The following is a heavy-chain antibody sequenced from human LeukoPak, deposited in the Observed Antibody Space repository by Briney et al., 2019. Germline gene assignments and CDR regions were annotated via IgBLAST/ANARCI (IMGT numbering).Heavy chain of an antibody. V-gene: IGHV4-38-2*01. D-gene: IGHD2-2*01. J-gene: IGHJ5*02. CDR1: GYSISSGYY. Sequence: PSETLSLTCAVSGYSISSGYYWGWIRQPPGKGLEWIGSIYHSGSTYYNPSLKSRVTISVDTSKNQFSLKLSSVTAADTAVYYCARHANVVVPAAIEWFDPWGQGALVTVSS. CDR3: ARHANVVVPAAIEWFDP. CDR2: IYHSGST.